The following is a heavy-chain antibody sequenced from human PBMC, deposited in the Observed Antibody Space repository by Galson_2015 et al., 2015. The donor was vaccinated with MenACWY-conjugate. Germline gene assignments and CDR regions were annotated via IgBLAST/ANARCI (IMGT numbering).Heavy chain of an antibody. CDR1: GFSLSTSGVG. Sequence: PALVKPTQTLTLTCTFSGFSLSTSGVGVGWIRQPPGRALEWLALIYWDDDKRYSPSLKSRLTITKDTSRNQVVLTMTNMDPVDTATYYCAHSQAGYCGGDCYSARPYNWFDPWGQGTLVTVSS. CDR3: AHSQAGYCGGDCYSARPYNWFDP. CDR2: IYWDDDK. D-gene: IGHD2-21*02. V-gene: IGHV2-5*02. J-gene: IGHJ5*02.